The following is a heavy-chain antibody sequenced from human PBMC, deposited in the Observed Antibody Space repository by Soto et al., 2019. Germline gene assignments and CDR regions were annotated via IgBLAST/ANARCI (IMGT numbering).Heavy chain of an antibody. CDR2: IYYSGST. CDR1: GGSISSYY. V-gene: IGHV4-59*08. Sequence: QVQLQESGPGLVKPSETLSLTCTVSGGSISSYYWSWIRQPPGKGLEWIGYIYYSGSTNYNPSLKRRVTIYVDTSKNQFSLKLSSVTAADTAVYYCARRRDYFDYWGQGTLVTVSS. CDR3: ARRRDYFDY. J-gene: IGHJ4*02.